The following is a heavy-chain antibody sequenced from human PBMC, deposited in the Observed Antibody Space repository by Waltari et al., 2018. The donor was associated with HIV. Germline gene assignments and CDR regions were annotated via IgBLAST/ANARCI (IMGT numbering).Heavy chain of an antibody. CDR3: AKAPEATAQGDV. Sequence: QVQLVESGGGVVQPGGSLRLSCAASGFTFSSYGMHWVRQAPGKGLEGLAFIRDDGSNKYYADSVKGRFTISRDNSKSTLYLQMNSLRAEDTAVYYCAKAPEATAQGDVWGQGTTVTVSS. J-gene: IGHJ6*02. D-gene: IGHD1-26*01. CDR2: IRDDGSNK. V-gene: IGHV3-30*02. CDR1: GFTFSSYG.